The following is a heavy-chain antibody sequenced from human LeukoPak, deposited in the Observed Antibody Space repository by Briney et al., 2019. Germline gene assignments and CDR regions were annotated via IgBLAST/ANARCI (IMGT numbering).Heavy chain of an antibody. J-gene: IGHJ3*02. Sequence: GGSLRLSCAASGFTFSSYWTSWVRQAPGKGPEFVANIKEDGSEKSYVDSVKGRFTISRDNAKNSLSLQMNSLRAEDTAVYYCARDPGFSAFDIWGQGTMVIVSS. CDR2: IKEDGSEK. CDR1: GFTFSSYW. V-gene: IGHV3-7*01. CDR3: ARDPGFSAFDI.